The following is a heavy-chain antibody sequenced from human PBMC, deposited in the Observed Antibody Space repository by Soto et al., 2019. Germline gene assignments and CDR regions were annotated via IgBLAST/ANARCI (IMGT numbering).Heavy chain of an antibody. D-gene: IGHD3-22*01. V-gene: IGHV4-4*09. Sequence: ETLSLTCRVSGGSISNDYWTWIRQPPGNGLEWIGYIYKGGSVNYNPSLKSRVTISVDTSNNQFSLKLSSVTAADTAVYYCARAYYDRSGYAVDPWGQGTLVTVSS. CDR1: GGSISNDY. J-gene: IGHJ5*02. CDR2: IYKGGSV. CDR3: ARAYYDRSGYAVDP.